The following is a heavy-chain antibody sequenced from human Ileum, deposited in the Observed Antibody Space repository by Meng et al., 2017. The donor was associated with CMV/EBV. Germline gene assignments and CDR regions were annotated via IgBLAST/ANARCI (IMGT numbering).Heavy chain of an antibody. D-gene: IGHD6-13*01. V-gene: IGHV4-30-4*08. CDR1: GASISSGDYY. J-gene: IGHJ4*02. Sequence: AQLPGSGPGLGKHSGTFSLPCTVPGASISSGDYYWTWIRQPPGKGLEWIGYIYYTGATYYRPSLESRIVISSDTSKNHFSLTLTSVTAADTAVYFCARAKQAAENFDSWGQGTLVTVSS. CDR2: IYYTGAT. CDR3: ARAKQAAENFDS.